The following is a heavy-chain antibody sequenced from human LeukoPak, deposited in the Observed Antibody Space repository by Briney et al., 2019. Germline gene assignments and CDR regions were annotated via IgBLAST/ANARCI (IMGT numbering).Heavy chain of an antibody. CDR1: GGSISSSSYY. CDR3: ARGFEQWLVYYFDY. CDR2: IYYSGST. V-gene: IGHV4-39*07. D-gene: IGHD6-19*01. J-gene: IGHJ4*02. Sequence: SETLSLTCTVSGGSISSSSYYWGWIRQPPGKGLEWIGGIYYSGSTYYNPSLKSRVTISVDTSKNQFSLKLSSVTAADTAVYYCARGFEQWLVYYFDYWGQGTLVTVSS.